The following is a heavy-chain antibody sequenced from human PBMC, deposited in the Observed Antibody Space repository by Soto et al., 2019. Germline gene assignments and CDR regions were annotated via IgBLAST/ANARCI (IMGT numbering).Heavy chain of an antibody. CDR2: IYYSGST. CDR3: ARALYSSFPRYYYYGMDV. J-gene: IGHJ6*02. Sequence: SDTLSLTCTPSGSTISTRDYSWSWIRQPPGKGLEWIGYIYYSGSTYYNPSLKSRVTISVDTSKNQFSLKLSSVTAADTAVYYCARALYSSFPRYYYYGMDVWGQGTTVT. D-gene: IGHD4-4*01. CDR1: GSTISTRDYS. V-gene: IGHV4-30-4*02.